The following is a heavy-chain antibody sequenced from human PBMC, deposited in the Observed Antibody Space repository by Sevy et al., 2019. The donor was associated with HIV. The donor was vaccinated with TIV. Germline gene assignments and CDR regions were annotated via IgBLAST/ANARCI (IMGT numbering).Heavy chain of an antibody. CDR1: GFTFSSYA. J-gene: IGHJ6*02. CDR3: AKDFTGYNGMDV. D-gene: IGHD3-9*01. CDR2: ISASGGST. V-gene: IGHV3-23*01. Sequence: GGSLRLSCAASGFTFSSYAMSWVRQVPGKGLDWVSDISASGGSTYYADSVKGRFTISRDNSKNILFLQMNSLRAEDTAVYYCAKDFTGYNGMDVWGQGTMVTVSS.